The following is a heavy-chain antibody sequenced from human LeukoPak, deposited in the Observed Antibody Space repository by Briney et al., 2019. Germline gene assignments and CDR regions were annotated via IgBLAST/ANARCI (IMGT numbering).Heavy chain of an antibody. V-gene: IGHV3-7*01. Sequence: PGGSLRLSCAASGFTFSSYAMSWVRQAPGKGLEWVANIKQDGSEKYYVDSVKGRFTISRDNAKNSLYLQMNSLRAEDTAVYYCAREYRRFLAYYYGMDVWGQGTTVTVSS. D-gene: IGHD3-3*01. J-gene: IGHJ6*02. CDR3: AREYRRFLAYYYGMDV. CDR2: IKQDGSEK. CDR1: GFTFSSYA.